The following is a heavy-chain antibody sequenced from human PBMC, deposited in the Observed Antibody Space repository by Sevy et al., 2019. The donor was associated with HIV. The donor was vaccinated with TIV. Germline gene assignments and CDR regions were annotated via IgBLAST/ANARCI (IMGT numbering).Heavy chain of an antibody. V-gene: IGHV5-51*01. CDR2: IYPGDSDT. D-gene: IGHD7-27*01. CDR1: GYSFTSYW. Sequence: GESLKISCKGSGYSFTSYWIGWVRQMPGKGLEWMGIIYPGDSDTRYSPSFQGQVTISADKSISTAYLQWSSLKASDTALYYCARLTGDGAGYYYYYMDVWGKGTTVTVSS. CDR3: ARLTGDGAGYYYYYMDV. J-gene: IGHJ6*03.